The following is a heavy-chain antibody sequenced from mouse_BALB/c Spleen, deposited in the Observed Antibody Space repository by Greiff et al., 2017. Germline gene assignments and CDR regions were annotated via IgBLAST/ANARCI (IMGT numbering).Heavy chain of an antibody. Sequence: EVQLQQSGAELVRPGALVKLSCKASGFNIKDYDMHWVKQRPEQGLEWIGWIDPENGNTIYDPKFQGKASITADTSSNTAYLQLSRLTSEDTAVYYCASGICDGYEEFYYAMDYWGQGTSVTVSS. V-gene: IGHV14-1*02. CDR2: IDPENGNT. J-gene: IGHJ4*01. CDR1: GFNIKDYD. D-gene: IGHD2-2*01. CDR3: ASGICDGYEEFYYAMDY.